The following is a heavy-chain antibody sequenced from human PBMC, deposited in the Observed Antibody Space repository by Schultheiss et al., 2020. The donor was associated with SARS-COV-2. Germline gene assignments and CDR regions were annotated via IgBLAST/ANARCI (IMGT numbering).Heavy chain of an antibody. CDR3: ARCPPGPDIRFLEWLPPYYFDY. D-gene: IGHD3-3*01. V-gene: IGHV4-34*01. CDR1: GGSFSGYY. J-gene: IGHJ4*02. CDR2: INHSGST. Sequence: SETLSLTCAVYGGSFSGYYWSWIRQPPGKGLEWIGEINHSGSTNYNPSLKSRVTISVDTSKNQFSLKLSSVTAADTAVYYCARCPPGPDIRFLEWLPPYYFDYWGQGTLVTVSS.